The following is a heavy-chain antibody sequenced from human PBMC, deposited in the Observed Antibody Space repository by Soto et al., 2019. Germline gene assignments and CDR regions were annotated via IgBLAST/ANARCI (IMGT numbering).Heavy chain of an antibody. CDR1: GYTLNEVA. CDR3: TTYHGDYNFDH. Sequence: QVQLVQSGAEVEKPGASVKVSCKVSGYTLNEVAMHWVRQAPGKGLEWLGGFDPDEAETIYAQHFQGRVTMTEDTSTDTVYMELSSLRSEDTALYFCTTYHGDYNFDHWGQGTLVTGSS. D-gene: IGHD4-17*01. V-gene: IGHV1-24*01. CDR2: FDPDEAET. J-gene: IGHJ5*02.